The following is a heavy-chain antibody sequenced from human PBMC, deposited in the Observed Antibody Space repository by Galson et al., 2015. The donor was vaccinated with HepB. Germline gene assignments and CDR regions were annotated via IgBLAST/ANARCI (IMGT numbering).Heavy chain of an antibody. V-gene: IGHV1-69*13. Sequence: SVTVSCKASGGTFSSYAISWVRQAPGQGLEWMGGIIPIFGTANYAQKFQGRVTITADESTSTAYMELSSLRSEDTAVYYCARDGDYYGSGGHPWGQGTLVTVSS. D-gene: IGHD3-10*01. CDR2: IIPIFGTA. CDR3: ARDGDYYGSGGHP. CDR1: GGTFSSYA. J-gene: IGHJ5*02.